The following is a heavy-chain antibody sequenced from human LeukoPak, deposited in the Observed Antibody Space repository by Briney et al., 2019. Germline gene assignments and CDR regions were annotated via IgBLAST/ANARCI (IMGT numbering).Heavy chain of an antibody. CDR2: INHSGST. J-gene: IGHJ4*02. V-gene: IGHV4-34*01. D-gene: IGHD3-3*01. CDR3: ARDDDDPLDY. Sequence: PSETLSLTCAVYGGSFSGYYWSWIRQPPGKGLEWIGEINHSGSTNYNPSLKSRVTISVDTSKNQFSLKLSSVTAADTAVYYCARDDDDPLDYWGQGTLVTVSS. CDR1: GGSFSGYY.